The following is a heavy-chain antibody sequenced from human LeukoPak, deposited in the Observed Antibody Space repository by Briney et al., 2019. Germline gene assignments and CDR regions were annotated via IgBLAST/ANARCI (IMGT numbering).Heavy chain of an antibody. Sequence: PGGSLRLSCAASGFTFSDYYMSWIRQAPGKGLEWVSYISGSGSSIYYADSVKGRFTVSRDSAKNSLYLQMNTLRAEDTAVYYCARDALGLPAAYWGQGALATVSS. J-gene: IGHJ4*02. D-gene: IGHD3-16*01. CDR2: ISGSGSSI. CDR1: GFTFSDYY. V-gene: IGHV3-11*04. CDR3: ARDALGLPAAY.